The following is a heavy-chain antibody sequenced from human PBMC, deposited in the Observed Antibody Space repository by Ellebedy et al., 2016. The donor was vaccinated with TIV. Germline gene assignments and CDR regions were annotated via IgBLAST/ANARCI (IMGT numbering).Heavy chain of an antibody. J-gene: IGHJ6*02. CDR2: INPNSGGT. CDR3: ARAQWWKNGMDV. CDR1: GYTFTGYY. D-gene: IGHD2-15*01. Sequence: AASVKVSCKASGYTFTGYYMHWVRQAPGQGLEWMGWINPNSGGTNYAQKFQGRVTMTRDTPISTAYMELSRLRSDDTAVYYCARAQWWKNGMDVWGQGTTVTVSS. V-gene: IGHV1-2*02.